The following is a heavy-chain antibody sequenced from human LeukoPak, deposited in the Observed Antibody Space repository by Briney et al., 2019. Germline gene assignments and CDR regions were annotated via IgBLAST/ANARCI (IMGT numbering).Heavy chain of an antibody. CDR2: IYTSGST. D-gene: IGHD2-2*01. CDR1: GGSISSGSYY. CDR3: ARHCSSTSCYYY. J-gene: IGHJ4*02. Sequence: PSETLSLTCTVSGGSISSGSYYWSWIRQPAGKGLEWIGRIYTSGSTNYNPSLKSRVTISVDTSKNQFSLKLSSVTAADTAVYYCARHCSSTSCYYYWGQGTLVTVSS. V-gene: IGHV4-61*02.